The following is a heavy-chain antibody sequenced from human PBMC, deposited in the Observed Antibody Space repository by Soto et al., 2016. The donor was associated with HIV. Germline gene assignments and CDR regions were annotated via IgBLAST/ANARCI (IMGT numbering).Heavy chain of an antibody. D-gene: IGHD7-27*01. CDR1: GFTVSSNY. CDR2: IYSGGST. Sequence: EVQLVETGGGLIQPGGSLRLSCAASGFTVSSNYMSWVRQAPGKGLEWVSVIYSGGSTYYADSVKGRFTISRDNSKNTLYLQMNSLRAEDTAVYYCARGSETGEGDWYFDLWGRGTLVTVS. V-gene: IGHV3-53*02. J-gene: IGHJ2*01. CDR3: ARGSETGEGDWYFDL.